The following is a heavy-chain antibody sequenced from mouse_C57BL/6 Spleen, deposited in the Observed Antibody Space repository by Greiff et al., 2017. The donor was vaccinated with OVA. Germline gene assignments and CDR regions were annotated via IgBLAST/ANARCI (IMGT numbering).Heavy chain of an antibody. CDR2: ISPGSGST. CDR1: GYTFTSYW. J-gene: IGHJ2*01. V-gene: IGHV1-55*01. CDR3: ARGYYGSRSTGNFDY. Sequence: QVQLQQPGAELVKPGASVKMSCKASGYTFTSYWITWVKQRPGPGLEWIGDISPGSGSTNYNEKFKSKATLTVDTSSSTAYMQLSSLTSEDSAVYYSARGYYGSRSTGNFDYWGQGTTLTVSS. D-gene: IGHD1-1*01.